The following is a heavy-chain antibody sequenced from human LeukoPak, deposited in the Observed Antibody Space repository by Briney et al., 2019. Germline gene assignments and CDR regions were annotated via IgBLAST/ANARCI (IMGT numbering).Heavy chain of an antibody. J-gene: IGHJ4*02. CDR3: ARQSGWFLEWLLTFDY. CDR2: IYHSGST. D-gene: IGHD3-3*01. V-gene: IGHV4-38-2*01. CDR1: GYSISSGYY. Sequence: RSETLSLTCAVSGYSISSGYYWGWIRQPPGKGLEWIGSIYHSGSTYYNPSLKSRVPISVDTSKNQFSLKLSSVTAADTAVYYCARQSGWFLEWLLTFDYWGQGTLVTVSS.